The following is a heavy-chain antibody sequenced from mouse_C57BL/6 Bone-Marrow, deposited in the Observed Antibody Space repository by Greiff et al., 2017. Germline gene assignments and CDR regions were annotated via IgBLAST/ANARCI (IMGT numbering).Heavy chain of an antibody. CDR1: GFTFSSYA. V-gene: IGHV5-4*03. Sequence: EVKLVESGGGLVKPGGSLKLSCAASGFTFSSYAMSRVRQTPEKRLEWVATISDGGSYTYYPDNVKGRFTISRDNAKNNLYLQMSHLKSEDTAMYYCARSSYYSNYVDYWGQGTTLTVSS. CDR2: ISDGGSYT. CDR3: ARSSYYSNYVDY. J-gene: IGHJ2*01. D-gene: IGHD2-5*01.